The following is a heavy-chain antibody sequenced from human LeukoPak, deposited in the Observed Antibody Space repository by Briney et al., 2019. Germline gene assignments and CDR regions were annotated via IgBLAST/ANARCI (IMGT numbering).Heavy chain of an antibody. D-gene: IGHD3-10*01. CDR2: IIPIFGTA. CDR3: ARSHYYGSGSHDAFDI. CDR1: GRTFSSYA. J-gene: IGHJ3*02. V-gene: IGHV1-69*06. Sequence: SVKVSCKASGRTFSSYAISWVRQAPGQGLEWMGGIIPIFGTANYAQKFQGRVTITADKSTSTAYMELSSLRSEDTAVYYCARSHYYGSGSHDAFDIWGQGTMVTVSS.